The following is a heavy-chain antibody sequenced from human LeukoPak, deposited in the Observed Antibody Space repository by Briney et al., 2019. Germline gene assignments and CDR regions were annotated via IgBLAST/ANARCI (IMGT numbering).Heavy chain of an antibody. V-gene: IGHV4-34*01. CDR1: GGSFSGYY. Sequence: KASETLSLTCAVYGGSFSGYYWSWIRQPPGKGLEWIGEINHSGSTNYNPSLKSRVTISVDTSKNQFSLKLNSVTPEDTAVYYCARGASQYYYDSSGYPQEYYFDYWGQGTLVTVSS. J-gene: IGHJ4*02. CDR3: ARGASQYYYDSSGYPQEYYFDY. D-gene: IGHD3-22*01. CDR2: INHSGST.